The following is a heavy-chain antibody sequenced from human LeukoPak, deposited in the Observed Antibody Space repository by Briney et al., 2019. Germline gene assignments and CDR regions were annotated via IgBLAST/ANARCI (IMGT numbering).Heavy chain of an antibody. J-gene: IGHJ3*02. V-gene: IGHV2-70*04. CDR1: GFSLSTSGMR. Sequence: SGPALVKPTQTLTLTCTFSGFSLSTSGMRVSWIRQPPGKALEWLARIDWDDDKFYSTSLKTRLTISKDTSKNQVVLTMTNMDPVDTATYYCARTGRDGYTLDIWAKGQWSPSLQ. CDR2: IDWDDDK. CDR3: ARTGRDGYTLDI. D-gene: IGHD5-24*01.